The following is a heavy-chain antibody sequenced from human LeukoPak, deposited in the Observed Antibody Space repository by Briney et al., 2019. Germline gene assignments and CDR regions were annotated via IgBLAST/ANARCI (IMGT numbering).Heavy chain of an antibody. D-gene: IGHD6-19*01. CDR2: INTNTGNP. Sequence: GASVKVSCKASGYTFTSYAMNWVRQAPGQGLEWMGWINTNTGNPTYAQGFTGRFVFSLDTSVSTAYLQISSLKAEDTAVYYCARGYSSGWSKYYFDYWGQGTLVTVSS. J-gene: IGHJ4*02. CDR1: GYTFTSYA. CDR3: ARGYSSGWSKYYFDY. V-gene: IGHV7-4-1*02.